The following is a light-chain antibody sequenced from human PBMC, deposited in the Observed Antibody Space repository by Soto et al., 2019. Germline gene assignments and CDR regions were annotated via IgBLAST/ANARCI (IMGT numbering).Light chain of an antibody. V-gene: IGLV2-8*01. Sequence: QSALTQPPSASGSHGQSVNISCTGTSSDVGGYNYVSWYQQHPGKAPKLMIYEVSKRPSGVPDRFSGSKSGNTASLTVSGLQAEDEADYYCSSYAGSKTLFGGGTQLTVL. CDR2: EVS. J-gene: IGLJ2*01. CDR3: SSYAGSKTL. CDR1: SSDVGGYNY.